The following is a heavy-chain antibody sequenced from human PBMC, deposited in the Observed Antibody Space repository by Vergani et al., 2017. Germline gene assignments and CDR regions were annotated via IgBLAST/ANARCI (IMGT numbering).Heavy chain of an antibody. J-gene: IGHJ5*02. CDR2: MSPDSGNR. CDR3: ARDLRLLYNRFDP. V-gene: IGHV1-8*01. D-gene: IGHD1-14*01. Sequence: QVQLVQSGAEVKKPGASVKVSCEASGYSFTSHDIYWVRQAPGQGLEWMGWMSPDSGNRGFAQNFQGRISMTRNTSINTAYMELSSLTSEDTGVYYCARDLRLLYNRFDPWGQGTLVTVSS. CDR1: GYSFTSHD.